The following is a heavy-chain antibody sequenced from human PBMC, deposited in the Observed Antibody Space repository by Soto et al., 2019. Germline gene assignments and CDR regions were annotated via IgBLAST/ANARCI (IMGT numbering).Heavy chain of an antibody. J-gene: IGHJ5*02. D-gene: IGHD5-12*01. V-gene: IGHV3-33*01. Sequence: QVQLVESGGGVVQPGRSLRLSCAASGFTFSTYGIHWVRQAPGKGLEWVAAIFYDGSRKFYTDSVKGRFTISRDNSKNTVYLQMNGLRADDTAVYYCARDQAEIVAAPIDGNALSNWFDPWGQGTLVTVSS. CDR3: ARDQAEIVAAPIDGNALSNWFDP. CDR1: GFTFSTYG. CDR2: IFYDGSRK.